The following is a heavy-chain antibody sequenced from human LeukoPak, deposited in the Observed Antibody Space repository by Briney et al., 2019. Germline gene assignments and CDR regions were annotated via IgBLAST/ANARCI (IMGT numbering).Heavy chain of an antibody. J-gene: IGHJ4*02. Sequence: PSETLSLTCTVSGYSISSGYHYGWIRQPPGKGLEWIGSVHQSGSTYYNPSLKSRVTISIDNSKNQFSLKLTSVTAADTAVYYCGSQREWSLTEYHSDYWGQGTLLSVSS. V-gene: IGHV4-38-2*02. CDR2: VHQSGST. CDR3: GSQREWSLTEYHSDY. D-gene: IGHD3-3*01. CDR1: GYSISSGYH.